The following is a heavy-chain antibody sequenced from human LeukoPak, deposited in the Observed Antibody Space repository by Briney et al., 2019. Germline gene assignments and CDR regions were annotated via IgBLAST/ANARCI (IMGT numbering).Heavy chain of an antibody. CDR2: IYYSGST. D-gene: IGHD3-3*01. Sequence: PSETLSLTCTVSGGSISSYYWSWIRQPPGKGLEWIGYIYYSGSTNYNPSLKSRVTISVDTSKNQFSLKLSSVTAEDTALYYCAKDVSRYDFWSGYYTYFDHWGQGTLVTVSS. CDR1: GGSISSYY. J-gene: IGHJ4*02. CDR3: AKDVSRYDFWSGYYTYFDH. V-gene: IGHV4-59*01.